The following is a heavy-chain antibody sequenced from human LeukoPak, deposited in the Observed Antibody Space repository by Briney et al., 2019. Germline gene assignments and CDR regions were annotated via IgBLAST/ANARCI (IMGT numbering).Heavy chain of an antibody. J-gene: IGHJ4*02. Sequence: PGGSLRLSCAASGFTFSSYAMHWVRQAPGKGPEWVAVISYDGSNKYYADSVKGRFTISRDNSKNTLYLQMNGLREEDTAVYYCAREGGYSPRLKHFGFWGQGTLVTVSS. D-gene: IGHD6-13*01. CDR1: GFTFSSYA. CDR3: AREGGYSPRLKHFGF. V-gene: IGHV3-30*04. CDR2: ISYDGSNK.